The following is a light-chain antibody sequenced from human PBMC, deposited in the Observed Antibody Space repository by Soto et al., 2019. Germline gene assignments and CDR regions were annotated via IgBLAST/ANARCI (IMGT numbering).Light chain of an antibody. V-gene: IGKV1-5*03. CDR1: ESISTW. CDR2: RAS. J-gene: IGKJ1*01. CDR3: QQYDSYPWT. Sequence: EIRVAQSPATLSVSIGDRVTVTCGASESISTWLAWFPQKKGKPPKLLIYRASSLEGGAPPRFSGSGSRTEFTLPLSRLQPDDFETYYCQQYDSYPWTFGQGTKVEI.